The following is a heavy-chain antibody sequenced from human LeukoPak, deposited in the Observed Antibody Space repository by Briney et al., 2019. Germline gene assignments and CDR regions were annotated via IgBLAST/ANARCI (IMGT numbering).Heavy chain of an antibody. V-gene: IGHV3-23*01. Sequence: GGSLRLSCAASGFTLSSYGMSWVRQAPGKGPEWVSALSPGGVAYYTDSVKGRFSISRDSSKNTLYLQMNSLRAEDTAVYYCAKGAQRNWFDPWGQGTLVTVSS. J-gene: IGHJ5*02. CDR2: LSPGGVA. CDR3: AKGAQRNWFDP. CDR1: GFTLSSYG.